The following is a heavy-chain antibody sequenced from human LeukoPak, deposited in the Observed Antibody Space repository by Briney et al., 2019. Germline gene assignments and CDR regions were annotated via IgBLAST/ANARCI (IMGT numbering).Heavy chain of an antibody. CDR2: INHSGST. D-gene: IGHD5-18*01. J-gene: IGHJ4*02. CDR3: ARGPRGYSYGYSDY. CDR1: GGSFSGYY. Sequence: PETLSLTCAVYGGSFSGYYWSWIRQPPGKGLEWIGEINHSGSTNYNPSLKSRVTISVDTSKNQFSLKLSSVTAADTAVYYCARGPRGYSYGYSDYWGQGTLVTVSS. V-gene: IGHV4-34*01.